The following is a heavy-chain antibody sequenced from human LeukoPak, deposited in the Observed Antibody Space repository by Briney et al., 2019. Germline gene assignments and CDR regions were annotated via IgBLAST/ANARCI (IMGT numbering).Heavy chain of an antibody. J-gene: IGHJ4*02. D-gene: IGHD3-22*01. CDR2: ISGSGGST. V-gene: IGHV3-23*01. CDR3: AKDRYDSSGYYLYSYFDY. Sequence: PGGSLRLSCAASGFTFSSYAMSWVRQAPGKGLEWVSAISGSGGSTYYADSVKGRFTISRDNSKNTLYLQMNSLRAEDTAVYYCAKDRYDSSGYYLYSYFDYWGQGTLVTVSS. CDR1: GFTFSSYA.